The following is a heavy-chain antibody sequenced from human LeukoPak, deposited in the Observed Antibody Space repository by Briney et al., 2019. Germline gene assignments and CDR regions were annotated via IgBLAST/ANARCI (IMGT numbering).Heavy chain of an antibody. V-gene: IGHV4-59*01. J-gene: IGHJ4*02. D-gene: IGHD2-15*01. CDR3: ARVVVYYFDY. CDR2: IYFSGST. Sequence: SETLSLTCTVSGGSISSSYWSWVRQPPGKGLEWIGYIYFSGSTNYNPSLKSRVTISVDTSKNQSSLKLSSVTAADTAVYYCARVVVYYFDYWGQGTLVTVSS. CDR1: GGSISSSY.